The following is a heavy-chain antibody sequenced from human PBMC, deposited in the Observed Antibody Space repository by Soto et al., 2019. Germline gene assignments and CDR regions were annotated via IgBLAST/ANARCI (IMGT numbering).Heavy chain of an antibody. D-gene: IGHD3-22*01. CDR1: GGTFSSYA. Sequence: QVQLVQSGAEVKKPGSSVKVSCKASGGTFSSYAISWVRQAPGQGLEWMGGIIPIFGTANYAQKFQGRVTVTADESTSTAYIELRSLRSEDTAVYYCARVLNGSYGSSGYAFDIWGQATMVTVSS. J-gene: IGHJ3*02. CDR3: ARVLNGSYGSSGYAFDI. V-gene: IGHV1-69*01. CDR2: IIPIFGTA.